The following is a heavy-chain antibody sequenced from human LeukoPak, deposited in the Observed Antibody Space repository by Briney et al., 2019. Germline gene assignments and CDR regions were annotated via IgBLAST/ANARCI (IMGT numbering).Heavy chain of an antibody. CDR1: GYTFDKFG. V-gene: IGHV1-18*01. Sequence: ASVKVSCKASGYTFDKFGIAWVRQAPGQGLEWMGWISPQNGNTKYAQKVQDRVPMTIDTSTSTAYMELRSLRSDDTAVYYCARAAPFDPWGQGTLVTVSS. J-gene: IGHJ5*02. CDR3: ARAAPFDP. CDR2: ISPQNGNT.